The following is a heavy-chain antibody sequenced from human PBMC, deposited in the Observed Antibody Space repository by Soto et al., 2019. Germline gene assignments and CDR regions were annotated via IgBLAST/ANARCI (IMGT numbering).Heavy chain of an antibody. D-gene: IGHD6-19*01. Sequence: SETLSLTCAVYGGSFSGYYWSWIRQPPGKGLEWIGEINHSGSTNYNPSLNSRVTISVDTSKNLFSLKLSSVTAADTAVYYCARVAVAGTGGAFDIWGQGTMVTVSS. CDR1: GGSFSGYY. CDR2: INHSGST. V-gene: IGHV4-34*01. J-gene: IGHJ3*02. CDR3: ARVAVAGTGGAFDI.